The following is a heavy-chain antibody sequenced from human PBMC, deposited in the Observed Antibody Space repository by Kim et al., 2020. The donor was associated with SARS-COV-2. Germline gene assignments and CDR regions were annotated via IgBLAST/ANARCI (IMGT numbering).Heavy chain of an antibody. D-gene: IGHD5-12*01. CDR1: GSTFSSYA. V-gene: IGHV3-23*01. J-gene: IGHJ4*02. Sequence: GGSLRLSCAASGSTFSSYAMSWVRQAPGKGLEWVSAISGSGGSTYYADSVKGRFTISRDTSKNTLYLQMTSLRAEDTAVYDCAKDQIRDGYTKFDYWGQGTLVTVSA. CDR3: AKDQIRDGYTKFDY. CDR2: ISGSGGST.